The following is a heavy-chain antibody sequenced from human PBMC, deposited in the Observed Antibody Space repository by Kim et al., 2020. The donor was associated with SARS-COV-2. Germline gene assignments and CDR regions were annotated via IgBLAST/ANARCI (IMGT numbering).Heavy chain of an antibody. Sequence: GGSLRLSCAASGFTFSSYGMHWVRQAPGKGLEWVAVISYDGSNKYYADSVKGRFTISRDNSKNTLYLQMNSLRAEDTAVYYCAKDSSFTPDDYGGGENYFDYWGQGTLVTVSS. CDR3: AKDSSFTPDDYGGGENYFDY. V-gene: IGHV3-30*18. D-gene: IGHD4-17*01. CDR2: ISYDGSNK. J-gene: IGHJ4*02. CDR1: GFTFSSYG.